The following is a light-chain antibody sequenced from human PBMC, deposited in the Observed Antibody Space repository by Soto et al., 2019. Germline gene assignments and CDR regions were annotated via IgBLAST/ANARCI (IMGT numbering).Light chain of an antibody. V-gene: IGKV3-11*01. CDR1: QTVGNY. CDR3: QQRGNWPLPWT. J-gene: IGKJ1*01. CDR2: NAS. Sequence: EIVLTQSPATLSLSPGERATLSSRASQTVGNYLAWYQQKPGQVPRLLIYNASNRATGVPVRFSGSGSGTEFTLTISSLEPEDSAVYYCQQRGNWPLPWTFGQGAKVEI.